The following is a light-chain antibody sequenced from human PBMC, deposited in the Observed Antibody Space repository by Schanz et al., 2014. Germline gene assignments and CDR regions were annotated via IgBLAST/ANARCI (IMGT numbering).Light chain of an antibody. V-gene: IGKV3-20*01. J-gene: IGKJ2*01. CDR2: DAS. CDR3: QQYGSSPQT. CDR1: QSVSSN. Sequence: EIVMTQSPATLSVSPGERATLSCRASQSVSSNLAWYQQRPGQAPRLLIYDASNRATGIPDRFSGSGSGTDFTLTISRLEPEDFAVYYCQQYGSSPQTFGQGTKLEIK.